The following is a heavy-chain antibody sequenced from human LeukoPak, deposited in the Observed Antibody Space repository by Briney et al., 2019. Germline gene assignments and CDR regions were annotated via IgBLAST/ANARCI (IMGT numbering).Heavy chain of an antibody. D-gene: IGHD3-10*01. Sequence: SETLSLTCTVSGGSISSGSYYWSWIRQPAGKGLEWIGRIYTSGSTNYNPSLKSRVTISVDTSKNQFSLKLSSVTAADTAVYYCARVGGYVVRGGINHYYYYYMDVWGKGTTVTVSS. J-gene: IGHJ6*03. V-gene: IGHV4-61*02. CDR2: IYTSGST. CDR3: ARVGGYVVRGGINHYYYYYMDV. CDR1: GGSISSGSYY.